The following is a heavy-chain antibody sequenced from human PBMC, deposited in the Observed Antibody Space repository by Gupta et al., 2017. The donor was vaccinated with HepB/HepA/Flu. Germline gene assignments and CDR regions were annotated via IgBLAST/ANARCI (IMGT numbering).Heavy chain of an antibody. J-gene: IGHJ6*02. CDR1: GFTFSSYG. D-gene: IGHD6-13*01. V-gene: IGHV3-30*03. Sequence: QVQLVESGGGVVQPGRSLRLSCAASGFTFSSYGMHWVRQAPGKGLEWVAVISYDGSNKYYADSVKGRFTISRDNSKNTLYLQMNSLRAEDTAVYYCARNPGIAAAGTRYGMDVWGQGTTVTVSS. CDR2: ISYDGSNK. CDR3: ARNPGIAAAGTRYGMDV.